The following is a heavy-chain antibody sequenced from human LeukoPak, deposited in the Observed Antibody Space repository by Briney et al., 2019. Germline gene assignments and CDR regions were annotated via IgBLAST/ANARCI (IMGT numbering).Heavy chain of an antibody. D-gene: IGHD5-12*01. J-gene: IGHJ4*02. CDR3: TTDRVVATDIDY. CDR2: LKSKTDGGTT. CDR1: GFTYSNAW. Sequence: GGSLRLSCAASGFTYSNAWMSWVRQAPGKGLVWVVRLKSKTDGGTTDYAARVKGTFTISRDDSKNTLYLQMNSLKAEDTAVYYCTTDRVVATDIDYWGQGTLVTVSS. V-gene: IGHV3-15*01.